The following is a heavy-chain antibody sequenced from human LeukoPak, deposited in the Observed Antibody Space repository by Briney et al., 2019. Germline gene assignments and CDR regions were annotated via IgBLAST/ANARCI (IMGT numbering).Heavy chain of an antibody. CDR1: GGSISSYY. J-gene: IGHJ6*03. CDR2: IYTSGST. Sequence: SETLSLTCTVSGGSISSYYWSWIRQPAGKGLEWIGRIYTSGSTNYNPSLKSRVTISVDKSKNQFPLKLSSVTAADTAVYYCARGGAYSGSYYYYMDVWGKGTTVTVSS. D-gene: IGHD6-6*01. V-gene: IGHV4-4*07. CDR3: ARGGAYSGSYYYYMDV.